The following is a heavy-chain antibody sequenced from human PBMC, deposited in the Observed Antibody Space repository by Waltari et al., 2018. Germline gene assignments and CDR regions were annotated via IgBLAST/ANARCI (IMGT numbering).Heavy chain of an antibody. CDR1: GFNFSRYS. J-gene: IGHJ2*01. D-gene: IGHD3-10*01. Sequence: QVLLADFGGGMVQLRWSSGLYCAVSGFNFSRYSMTQVRQAPGKGLEWVAVIWYDGSNKFYAGSVRGRYIISRDDSRNTVYLQMSSLRTEDTAIYYCVKDGTGGSGSYIDWWFDFWGRGTLVSVSS. CDR3: VKDGTGGSGSYIDWWFDF. V-gene: IGHV3-30*18. CDR2: IWYDGSNK.